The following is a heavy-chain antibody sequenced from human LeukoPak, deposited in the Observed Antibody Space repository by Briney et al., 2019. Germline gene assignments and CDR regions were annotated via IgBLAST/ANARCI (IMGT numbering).Heavy chain of an antibody. CDR1: RGSISSSY. J-gene: IGHJ6*02. Sequence: SETLSLTPTHPRGSISSSYWSWIRLPPEEGLEWIGYFSKSGNNNYSPSLKSRVNIFGDTSKNQFFLKLSSVTAAGTAVYYCAKGGSTNFYYGDVWGQGTTVTVSS. V-gene: IGHV4-59*01. CDR3: AKGGSTNFYYGDV. CDR2: FSKSGNN. D-gene: IGHD2/OR15-2a*01.